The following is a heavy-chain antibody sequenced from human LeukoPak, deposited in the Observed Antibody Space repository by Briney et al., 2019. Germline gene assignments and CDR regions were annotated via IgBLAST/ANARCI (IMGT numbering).Heavy chain of an antibody. D-gene: IGHD2/OR15-2a*01. CDR1: GYTFTSYD. V-gene: IGHV1-8*03. CDR2: MNPNSGNT. CDR3: ARAYRIHLRSGGFQH. J-gene: IGHJ1*01. Sequence: ASVKVSCKASGYTFTSYDINWVRQATGQGLEWMGWMNPNSGNTGYAQKFQGRVTITRNTSISTAYMELSSLRSEDTAVYYCARAYRIHLRSGGFQHWGQGTLVTVSS.